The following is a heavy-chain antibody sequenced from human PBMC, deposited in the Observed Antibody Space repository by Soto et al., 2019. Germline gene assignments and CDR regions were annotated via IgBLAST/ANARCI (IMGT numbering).Heavy chain of an antibody. CDR2: IYYSGST. J-gene: IGHJ6*02. Sequence: SETLSLTCTVSGGSISRYYWSWIRQPPGKGLEWIGYIYYSGSTNYNPSLKSRVTISVDTSKNQFSLKLSSVTAADTAVYYCARGTHASSSWYVGYHYSGKDVWGQGTTVPV. V-gene: IGHV4-59*01. CDR1: GGSISRYY. CDR3: ARGTHASSSWYVGYHYSGKDV. D-gene: IGHD6-13*01.